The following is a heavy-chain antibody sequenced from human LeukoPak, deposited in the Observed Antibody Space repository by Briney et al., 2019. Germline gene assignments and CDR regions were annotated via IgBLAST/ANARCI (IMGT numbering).Heavy chain of an antibody. CDR1: GGSISSSSYY. CDR3: AVDIDMYSSGSY. Sequence: SSETLSLTCTVSGGSISSSSYYWGWIRQPPGKGLEWIGSIYYSGSTYYNPSLKSRVTISVDTSKNQFSLKLSSVTAADTAVYYCAVDIDMYSSGSYWGQGTLVTVSS. V-gene: IGHV4-39*01. D-gene: IGHD6-19*01. J-gene: IGHJ4*02. CDR2: IYYSGST.